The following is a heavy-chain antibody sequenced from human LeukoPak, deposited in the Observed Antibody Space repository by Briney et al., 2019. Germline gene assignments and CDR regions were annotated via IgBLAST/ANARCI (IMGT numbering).Heavy chain of an antibody. J-gene: IGHJ4*02. CDR1: GGSISSDTYY. V-gene: IGHV4-39*07. Sequence: SETLSLTCTVSGGSISSDTYYWGWIRQPPGKGLEWIGSVYSGTTYYNPSLKSRVTISVDTSKNQFSLKLSSVTAADTAVYYCARGRLIRRVFDYWGQGTLVTVSS. CDR2: VYSGTT. CDR3: ARGRLIRRVFDY. D-gene: IGHD2-8*01.